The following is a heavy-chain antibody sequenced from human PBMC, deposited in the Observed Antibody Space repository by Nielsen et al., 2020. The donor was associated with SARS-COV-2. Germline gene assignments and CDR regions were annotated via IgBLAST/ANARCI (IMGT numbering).Heavy chain of an antibody. CDR3: ARTGWGGDAESWLPYYYYYLDV. D-gene: IGHD2-21*02. Sequence: SETLSLTCTVSGGSISRYYWRWIRPPPGQGLEWIGYIYYSGSTNYNPSLKSRVTISVDTSKNQFSLKLSSETAADTAVYYCARTGWGGDAESWLPYYYYYLDVWGKGTTVTVSS. V-gene: IGHV4-59*01. CDR2: IYYSGST. J-gene: IGHJ6*03. CDR1: GGSISRYY.